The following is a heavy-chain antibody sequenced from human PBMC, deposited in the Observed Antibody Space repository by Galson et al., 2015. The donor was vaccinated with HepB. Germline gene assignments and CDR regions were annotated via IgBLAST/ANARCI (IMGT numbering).Heavy chain of an antibody. J-gene: IGHJ4*02. CDR2: IYSGGST. Sequence: SLRLSCAASGFTVSSNYMSWVRQAPGKGLEWVSVIYSGGSTYYADSVKGRFTISRDNSKNTPYLQMNSLRAEDTAVYYCARRRDSSWYYFDYWGQGTLVTVSS. V-gene: IGHV3-66*02. CDR3: ARRRDSSWYYFDY. D-gene: IGHD6-13*01. CDR1: GFTVSSNY.